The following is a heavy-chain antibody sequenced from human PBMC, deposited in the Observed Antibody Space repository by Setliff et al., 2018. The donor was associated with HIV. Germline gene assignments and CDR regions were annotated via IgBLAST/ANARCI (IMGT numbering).Heavy chain of an antibody. CDR2: INPTGGST. CDR3: ASAGGWKRHALDI. V-gene: IGHV1-46*01. Sequence: ASVKVSCKPSGNSFTNHYMHWVRQAPGQGLEWMGVINPTGGSTRNTKKFQGRVAMTRDTSTSTVYMELSSLRSEDTAVYYCASAGGWKRHALDIWGQGTMVTVSS. D-gene: IGHD1-1*01. CDR1: GNSFTNHY. J-gene: IGHJ3*02.